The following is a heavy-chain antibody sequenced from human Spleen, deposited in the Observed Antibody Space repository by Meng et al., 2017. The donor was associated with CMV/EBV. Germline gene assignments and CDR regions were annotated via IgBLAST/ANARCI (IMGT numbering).Heavy chain of an antibody. V-gene: IGHV1-8*01. J-gene: IGHJ6*02. CDR2: MNPNRGNT. CDR3: ARVQVQCNTNNCHGYRVSGMDV. CDR1: GYTFSNYD. D-gene: IGHD6-25*01. Sequence: ASVKVSCKASGYTFSNYDIIWVRQASGQGLEWVGWMNPNRGNTAYAQKFQGRVTMTRDTSTSIAYMELSSLRSGDTAVYYCARVQVQCNTNNCHGYRVSGMDVWGQGTTVTVSS.